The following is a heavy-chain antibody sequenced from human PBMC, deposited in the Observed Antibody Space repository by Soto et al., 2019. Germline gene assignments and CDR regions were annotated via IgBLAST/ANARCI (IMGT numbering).Heavy chain of an antibody. V-gene: IGHV4-39*01. CDR1: GGSISSSSYY. J-gene: IGHJ6*02. D-gene: IGHD6-13*01. CDR3: ARPARALFPSSSWRDYYYYGMDV. CDR2: IYYSGST. Sequence: PSETLSFTCTVSGGSISSSSYYWGWIRQPPGKGLEWIGSIYYSGSTYYNPSLKSRVTISVDTSKNQFSLKLSSVTAADTAVYYCARPARALFPSSSWRDYYYYGMDVWGQGTTVTVSS.